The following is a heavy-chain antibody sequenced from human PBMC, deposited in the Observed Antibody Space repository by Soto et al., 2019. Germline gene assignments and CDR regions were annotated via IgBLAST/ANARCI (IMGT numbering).Heavy chain of an antibody. D-gene: IGHD2-15*01. CDR2: INHSGST. CDR1: GGSFSGYY. V-gene: IGHV4-34*01. Sequence: SETLSLTCAVYGGSFSGYYWSWIRQPPGKGLEWIGEINHSGSTNYKPSLKSRVTISVDTSKNQFSLKLSSVTAAATAVYYCERAVGIVDVWGQGTSATVS. CDR3: ERAVGIVDV. J-gene: IGHJ6*02.